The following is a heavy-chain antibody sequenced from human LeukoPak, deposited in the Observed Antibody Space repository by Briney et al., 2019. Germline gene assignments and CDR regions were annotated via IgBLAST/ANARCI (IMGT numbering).Heavy chain of an antibody. D-gene: IGHD1-26*01. J-gene: IGHJ4*02. V-gene: IGHV3-23*01. Sequence: GGSLRLSCAPSGYTFSRYAVSWGRQAPGAGGEWVSTINDNGGGSDSAVSVRGRFTISRDKSKNTLSLQRNSLRAEDTAVYYCAKGHTVGALYYFDYWGQGTLVTVSS. CDR3: AKGHTVGALYYFDY. CDR1: GYTFSRYA. CDR2: INDNGGGS.